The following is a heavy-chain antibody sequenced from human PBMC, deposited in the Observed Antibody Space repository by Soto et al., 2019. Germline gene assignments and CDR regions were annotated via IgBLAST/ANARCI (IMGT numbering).Heavy chain of an antibody. V-gene: IGHV3-48*01. CDR3: AGGGWYSSDWYGNWFDP. CDR2: ISSSSSTI. CDR1: GFTFSSYS. Sequence: EVQLVESGGGLVQPGGSLRLSCAASGFTFSSYSMNWVRQAPGKGLEWVSYISSSSSTIYYADSVKGRFTISRDNAKNSLYLQMNSLRAEDTTVYYCAGGGWYSSDWYGNWFDPWGQGTLVTVSS. J-gene: IGHJ5*02. D-gene: IGHD6-19*01.